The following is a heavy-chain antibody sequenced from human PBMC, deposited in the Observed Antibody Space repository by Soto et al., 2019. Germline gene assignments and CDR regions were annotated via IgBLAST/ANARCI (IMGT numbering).Heavy chain of an antibody. CDR1: GYDFNTYW. Sequence: LGGSLKISCEGSGYDFNTYWIGWGRQMPGKGLEWMGIIHPGYSDIRYSPSFQGQVTISADTSINTAHLQWSSLKASDTAMYYCARHTNGYNPLDYWGQGTLVTVSS. CDR2: IHPGYSDI. CDR3: ARHTNGYNPLDY. V-gene: IGHV5-51*01. D-gene: IGHD5-12*01. J-gene: IGHJ4*02.